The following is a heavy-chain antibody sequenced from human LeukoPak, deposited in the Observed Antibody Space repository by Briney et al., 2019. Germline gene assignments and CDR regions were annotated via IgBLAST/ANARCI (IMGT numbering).Heavy chain of an antibody. CDR2: IYYSVST. CDR1: GGSISSSNW. V-gene: IGHV4-4*02. Sequence: SETLSLTCAVSGGSISSSNWWSWVRQPPGKGLEWIGYIYYSVSTNYNPSLKSRVTISVDTSKNQFSLKLTSVNAGDTAVYYCARQLWFGELSWGQGTLVTVSS. CDR3: ARQLWFGELS. J-gene: IGHJ5*02. D-gene: IGHD3-10*01.